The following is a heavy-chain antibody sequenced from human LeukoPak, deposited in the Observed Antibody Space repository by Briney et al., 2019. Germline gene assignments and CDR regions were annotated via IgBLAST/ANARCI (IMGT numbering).Heavy chain of an antibody. V-gene: IGHV4-59*05. CDR1: GASMSSKY. D-gene: IGHD5-18*01. CDR2: IYYSKNT. J-gene: IGHJ4*02. Sequence: SETLSLTCNVSGASMSSKYWSWIRQPPGKGLEWIGSIYYSKNTYYNPSLKSRVTISADTSKNQFSLTLGSVSATDTAVYYCVSPRGFSYGYFDYWAQGTLVTVSS. CDR3: VSPRGFSYGYFDY.